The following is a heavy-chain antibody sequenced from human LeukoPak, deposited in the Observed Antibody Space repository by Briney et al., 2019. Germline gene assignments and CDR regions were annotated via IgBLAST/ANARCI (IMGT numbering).Heavy chain of an antibody. J-gene: IGHJ3*02. CDR1: GFTFSSYW. CDR3: ARDMVGAATDAFDI. D-gene: IGHD2-15*01. Sequence: GGSLGLSCAASGFTFSSYWMSWVRQTPGKGLEWVANIKQDGSEKYYVDSVKGRFTISRDNAKNSLYLQMNSLRAEDTAVYYCARDMVGAATDAFDIWGQGTMVTVSS. CDR2: IKQDGSEK. V-gene: IGHV3-7*03.